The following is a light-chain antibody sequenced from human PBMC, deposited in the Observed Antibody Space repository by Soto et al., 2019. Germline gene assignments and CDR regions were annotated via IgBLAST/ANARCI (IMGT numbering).Light chain of an antibody. Sequence: QSVLTQPASVSGSPGQSITISCTGTSSDVGTYNYVSWYQQYPGKAPKLLIYEVSNRPSGVSDRFSGSKSDNTASLSISGLQAEDEADYYCISYTSSSTYVFGSGTKLTVL. CDR2: EVS. CDR1: SSDVGTYNY. J-gene: IGLJ1*01. V-gene: IGLV2-14*01. CDR3: ISYTSSSTYV.